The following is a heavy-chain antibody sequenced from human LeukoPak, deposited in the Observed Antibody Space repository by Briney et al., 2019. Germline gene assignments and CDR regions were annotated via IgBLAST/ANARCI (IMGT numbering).Heavy chain of an antibody. CDR3: ARKGDGYNYYFDY. V-gene: IGHV4-39*01. J-gene: IGHJ4*02. CDR1: GGSISCSSYY. CDR2: IYYSGIT. Sequence: PSETLSLXCTVSGGSISCSSYYWGWIRQPPGKGLEWIGSIYYSGITYYNPSLKSRVTISVDTSKNQFSLKLSSVTAADTAVYYCARKGDGYNYYFDYWGQGTLVTVSS. D-gene: IGHD5-24*01.